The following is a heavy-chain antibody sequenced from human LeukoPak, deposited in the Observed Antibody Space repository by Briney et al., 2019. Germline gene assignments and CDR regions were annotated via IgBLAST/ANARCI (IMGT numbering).Heavy chain of an antibody. CDR2: ISSSSSYI. CDR3: ARARIAAAGTTTRASYYYYYGMDV. J-gene: IGHJ6*04. D-gene: IGHD6-13*01. Sequence: GGPPRLSCAASGFTFSSYSMNWVRQAPGKGLEWVSSISSSSSYIYYADSVKGRFTISRDNAKNSLYLQMNSLRAEDTAVYYCARARIAAAGTTTRASYYYYYGMDVWGKGTTVTVSS. CDR1: GFTFSSYS. V-gene: IGHV3-21*01.